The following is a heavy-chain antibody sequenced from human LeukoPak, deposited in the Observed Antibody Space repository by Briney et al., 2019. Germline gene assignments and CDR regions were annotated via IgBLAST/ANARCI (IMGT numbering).Heavy chain of an antibody. D-gene: IGHD3-10*01. Sequence: ASVKVSCKASGYTFTSYDINWVRQATGQGLEWMGWMNPNSGNTGYAQKFQGRVTMTRNTSISTAYMELSSLRSEDTAVYYCARPLRYYYGSGSQDDAFDIWGQGTMVTVSS. CDR2: MNPNSGNT. CDR3: ARPLRYYYGSGSQDDAFDI. CDR1: GYTFTSYD. V-gene: IGHV1-8*01. J-gene: IGHJ3*02.